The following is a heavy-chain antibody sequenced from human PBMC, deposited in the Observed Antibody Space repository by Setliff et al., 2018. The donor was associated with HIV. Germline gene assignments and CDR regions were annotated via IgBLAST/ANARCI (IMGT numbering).Heavy chain of an antibody. J-gene: IGHJ3*01. Sequence: PSETLSLTCAVYGGSFSGYYWSWIRQPPGKGLEWIGEINHSGSTNYNPSLKSRVTISVDTSKNHFSLKVSSVTAADTAVYYCAHRDRGTLDAFDLWGLGTMVTVSS. CDR3: AHRDRGTLDAFDL. V-gene: IGHV4-34*01. D-gene: IGHD3-16*02. CDR2: INHSGST. CDR1: GGSFSGYY.